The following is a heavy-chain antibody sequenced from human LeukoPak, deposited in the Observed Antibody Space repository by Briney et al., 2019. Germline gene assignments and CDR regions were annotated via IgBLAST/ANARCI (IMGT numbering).Heavy chain of an antibody. CDR2: ISYDGSNK. V-gene: IGHV3-30*04. CDR1: GFTFSSYA. Sequence: GGSLRLSCAASGFTFSSYAMHWVRQAPGKGLEWVAVISYDGSNKYYADSVKGRFTISRDNSKNTLYLQMNSLRAEDTAVYYCARARRGTYYYDSSGYYPLRYWGQGTLVTVSS. J-gene: IGHJ4*02. D-gene: IGHD3-22*01. CDR3: ARARRGTYYYDSSGYYPLRY.